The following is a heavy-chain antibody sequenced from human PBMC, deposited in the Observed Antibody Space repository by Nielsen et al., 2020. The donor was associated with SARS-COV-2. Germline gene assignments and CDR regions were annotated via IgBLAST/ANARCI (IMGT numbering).Heavy chain of an antibody. CDR1: GFTFSSYG. V-gene: IGHV3-30*18. Sequence: GGSLRLSCAASGFTFSSYGMHWVRQAPGKGLEWVAVISYDGSNKYYADSVKGRFTISRDNSKNTLYLQMNSLRAEDTAVYYCAKRAQNYDFWSGTYYYYYYMDVWGKGTTVTVSS. CDR3: AKRAQNYDFWSGTYYYYYYMDV. CDR2: ISYDGSNK. J-gene: IGHJ6*03. D-gene: IGHD3-3*01.